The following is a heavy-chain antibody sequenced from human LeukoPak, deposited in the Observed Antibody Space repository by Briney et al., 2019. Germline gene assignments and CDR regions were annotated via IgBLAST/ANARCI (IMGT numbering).Heavy chain of an antibody. J-gene: IGHJ4*01. V-gene: IGHV4-59*01. CDR1: GVSLFLYL. CDR3: ARVKNFYDDLTNYLDY. CDR2: IYYNVST. D-gene: IGHD3-3*01. Sequence: SETLSHTYTVSGVSLFLYLWIGMGQPPGEGLEWIGYIYYNVSTNYTPPLKSRVSMSVDTSQKKFSLTFAAVTVADTAICICARVKNFYDDLTNYLDYWGQGILVTVSS.